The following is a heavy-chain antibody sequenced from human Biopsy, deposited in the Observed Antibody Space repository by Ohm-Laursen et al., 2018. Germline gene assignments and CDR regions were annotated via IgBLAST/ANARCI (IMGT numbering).Heavy chain of an antibody. CDR1: GFILNNYG. CDR3: ARDTRWSPYGMDV. CDR2: IRGSGLTT. Sequence: SLRLSCSASGFILNNYGLSWVRQAPGKGLEWVSAIRGSGLTTFYTDSVKGRFTISRDNSKNTLSPQMNSLRAEDTAVYYCARDTRWSPYGMDVWGQGTTVTVSS. J-gene: IGHJ6*02. V-gene: IGHV3-23*01. D-gene: IGHD4-23*01.